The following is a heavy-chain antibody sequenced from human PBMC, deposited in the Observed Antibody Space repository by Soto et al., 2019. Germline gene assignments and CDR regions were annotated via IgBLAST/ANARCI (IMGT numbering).Heavy chain of an antibody. CDR2: IIPIFGTA. Sequence: SVKVSCKASESTVMNYDISWLRQAPGQGLEWMGGIIPIFGTANYAQKFQGRVTITADESTSTAYMELSSLRSEDTAVYYCARPYGGSGSFDYWGQGTLVTVSS. CDR3: ARPYGGSGSFDY. CDR1: ESTVMNYD. V-gene: IGHV1-69*13. D-gene: IGHD3-10*01. J-gene: IGHJ4*02.